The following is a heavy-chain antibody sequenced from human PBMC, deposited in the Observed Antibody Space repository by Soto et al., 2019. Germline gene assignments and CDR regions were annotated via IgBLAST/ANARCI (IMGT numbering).Heavy chain of an antibody. CDR3: ARTPGFSGSSYSL. CDR2: ISYDGSNK. J-gene: IGHJ4*02. CDR1: GFTFSSYA. D-gene: IGHD3-10*01. Sequence: QVQLVESGGGVVQPGRSLRLSCAASGFTFSSYAMHWVRQAPGKGLEWVAVISYDGSNKYYADSVKGRFTISRDNSKNTLYLQMNSLRAEDTAVYYCARTPGFSGSSYSLWGQGTLVTVSS. V-gene: IGHV3-30-3*01.